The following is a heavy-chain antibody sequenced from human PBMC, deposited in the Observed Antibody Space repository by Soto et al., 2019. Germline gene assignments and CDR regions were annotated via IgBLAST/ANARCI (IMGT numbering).Heavy chain of an antibody. Sequence: QVQLVESGGGVVQPGRSLRLSCAASGFTFSTYGIHWGRQAPGKGLEWLAFISYDGGNKYYAGSVKGRFTISRDNSKKTLALQMDSLRPEETAVYYCAQDLILYRMAATNSWASWGKGTLVRVSS. D-gene: IGHD2-15*01. CDR2: ISYDGGNK. CDR3: AQDLILYRMAATNSWAS. CDR1: GFTFSTYG. J-gene: IGHJ5*02. V-gene: IGHV3-30*18.